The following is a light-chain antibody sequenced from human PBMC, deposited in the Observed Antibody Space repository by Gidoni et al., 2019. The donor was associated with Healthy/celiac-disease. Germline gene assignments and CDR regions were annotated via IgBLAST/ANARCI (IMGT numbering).Light chain of an antibody. CDR1: RRDVGGYNY. J-gene: IGLJ1*01. Sequence: QSALTQPASVSGSPGQSITIACTGTRRDVGGYNYVSWYQQHPCKAPKLMIYDVRNRPSGVSNRFSGSKSGNTASLTISGLQAEDEADYYCSSYTSSSTKVFGTGTKVTVL. CDR3: SSYTSSSTKV. V-gene: IGLV2-14*01. CDR2: DVR.